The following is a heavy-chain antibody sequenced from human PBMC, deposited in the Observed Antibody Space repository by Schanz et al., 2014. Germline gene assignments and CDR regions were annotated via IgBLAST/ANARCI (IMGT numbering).Heavy chain of an antibody. Sequence: VQLLESGGGFVQPGGSLRLSCAASGFTFSDYYMSWIRQAPGKGLEWVSALTGSGTTTYYADSVKGRFTTSRDNGKKSMYLQMNSLRAEDTAVYYCARLDSSSWYPRYWGQGTLVTVSS. CDR3: ARLDSSSWYPRY. CDR2: LTGSGTTT. CDR1: GFTFSDYY. J-gene: IGHJ4*02. V-gene: IGHV3-11*01. D-gene: IGHD6-13*01.